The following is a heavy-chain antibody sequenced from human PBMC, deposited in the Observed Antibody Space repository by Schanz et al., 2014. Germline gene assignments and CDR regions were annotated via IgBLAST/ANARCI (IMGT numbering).Heavy chain of an antibody. CDR2: TNGDGTNA. CDR3: AKDLLYGAPMPLNHLDY. J-gene: IGHJ4*02. D-gene: IGHD2-2*01. CDR1: GFTFGSYG. Sequence: EEQLLQSGGGLVQPGGSLRLSCAASGFTFGSYGMSWVRQGPGKGLEWVSCTNGDGTNAKYADSVKGRFTISRDNAKKTLSLQMISLRAEDTAVYYCAKDLLYGAPMPLNHLDYWGQGTLVTVSS. V-gene: IGHV3-23*01.